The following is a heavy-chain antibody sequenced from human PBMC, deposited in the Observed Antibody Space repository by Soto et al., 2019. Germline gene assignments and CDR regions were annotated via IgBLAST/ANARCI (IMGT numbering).Heavy chain of an antibody. J-gene: IGHJ3*02. CDR1: GGSISSGDYY. V-gene: IGHV4-30-4*01. Sequence: SEPLSLPCTVSGGSISSGDYYWIWILQPAGKGLEWIGYIYYSGSTYYNPSLKSRVTISVDTSKNQFSLKLSSVTAADTAVYYCASEYYYDSSGYYFGAFDIRGQGTMVTVS. CDR2: IYYSGST. D-gene: IGHD3-22*01. CDR3: ASEYYYDSSGYYFGAFDI.